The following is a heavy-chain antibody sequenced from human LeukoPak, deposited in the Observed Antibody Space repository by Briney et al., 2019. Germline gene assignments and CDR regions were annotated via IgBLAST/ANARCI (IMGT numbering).Heavy chain of an antibody. CDR1: GFTFSSYG. CDR2: IWYDGSNK. Sequence: GRSLRLSCAASGFTFSSYGMHWVRQAPGKGLEWVAVIWYDGSNKYYADSVKGRFTISRDNSKNTLYLQMNSLRAEDTAVYYCAKGTYDDFWSGYYGYWGQGTLVTVSS. CDR3: AKGTYDDFWSGYYGY. J-gene: IGHJ4*02. V-gene: IGHV3-33*06. D-gene: IGHD3-3*01.